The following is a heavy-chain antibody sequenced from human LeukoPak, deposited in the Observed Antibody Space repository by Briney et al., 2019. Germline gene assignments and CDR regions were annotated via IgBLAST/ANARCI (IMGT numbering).Heavy chain of an antibody. CDR2: ISSNGGST. CDR3: ARVNNWYDY. V-gene: IGHV3-64*01. J-gene: IGHJ4*02. CDR1: GFTFSSYA. D-gene: IGHD1-20*01. Sequence: GGSLRLSCAASGFTFSSYAMHWVRQAPGKGLEYVSAISSNGGSTYYANSVKGRFTISRDNSKTTLYLQMGSLRDEDMAVYYCARVNNWYDYWGQGTLVTVSS.